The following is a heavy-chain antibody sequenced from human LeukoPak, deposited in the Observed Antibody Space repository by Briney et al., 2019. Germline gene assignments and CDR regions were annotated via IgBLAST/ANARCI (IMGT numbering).Heavy chain of an antibody. J-gene: IGHJ4*02. CDR2: IYYSGST. D-gene: IGHD4-17*01. V-gene: IGHV4-39*01. CDR3: ARVTAGYGDYYFDY. CDR1: GGSISSSSYY. Sequence: SETLSLTCTVSGGSISSSSYYWGWLRQPPGKGLEWIGSIYYSGSTYYNPSLKSRVTISVDTSKNQFSLKLSSVTAADTAVYYCARVTAGYGDYYFDYWGQGTLVTVSS.